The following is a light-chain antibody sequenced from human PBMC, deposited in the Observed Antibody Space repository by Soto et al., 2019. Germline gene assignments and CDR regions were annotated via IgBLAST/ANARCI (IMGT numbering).Light chain of an antibody. CDR3: SSYTSSTSYV. CDR2: EVT. J-gene: IGLJ1*01. Sequence: QSVLTQPASVSGSPGQSITISCVGTSSDVGGYNYVSCYQQHPGKAPKVMIYEVTNRPSGVSNRFSGSKSGNTASLTISGLQAEDEADYYCSSYTSSTSYVFGTGTKVTVL. V-gene: IGLV2-14*01. CDR1: SSDVGGYNY.